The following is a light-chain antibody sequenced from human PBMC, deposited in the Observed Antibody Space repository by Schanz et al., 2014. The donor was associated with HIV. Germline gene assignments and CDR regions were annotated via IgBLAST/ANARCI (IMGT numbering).Light chain of an antibody. V-gene: IGLV1-36*01. Sequence: QSVLTQPPSVSGAPGQTITISCTGSSSNIGSNPVNWYQQLPGKAPKLVIYFDDLVPSGVSDRFSGSKSGTVGSLAIGGLQSDDEADYYCAAWDDSLNAMVFGGGTKLTVL. J-gene: IGLJ2*01. CDR3: AAWDDSLNAMV. CDR1: SSNIGSNP. CDR2: FDD.